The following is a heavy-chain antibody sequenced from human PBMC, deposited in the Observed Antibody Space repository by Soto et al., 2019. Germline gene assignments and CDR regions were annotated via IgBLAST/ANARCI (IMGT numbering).Heavy chain of an antibody. CDR1: GGSISSYY. J-gene: IGHJ5*02. V-gene: IGHV4-59*08. D-gene: IGHD3-3*01. Sequence: PSETLSLTCTVSGGSISSYYWSWIRQPPGKGLEWIGYIYYSGSTNYNPSLKSRVTISVDTSKNQFSLKLSSVTAADTAVYYCARSASITIFGVVIKDTNWFDPWGQGTLVTVSS. CDR2: IYYSGST. CDR3: ARSASITIFGVVIKDTNWFDP.